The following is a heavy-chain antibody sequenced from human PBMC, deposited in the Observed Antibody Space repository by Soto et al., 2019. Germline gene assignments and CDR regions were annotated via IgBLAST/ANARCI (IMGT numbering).Heavy chain of an antibody. V-gene: IGHV3-23*01. D-gene: IGHD3-10*01. CDR3: AKDPITMVRGEAFDI. CDR2: ISGSGGST. Sequence: GGSLRLSCAASGFTFSSYAMSWVRQAPGKGLEWVSAISGSGGSTYYADSVKGRFTIPRDNSKNTLYLQMNSRRAEDTAVYYCAKDPITMVRGEAFDIWGQGTMVTVSS. J-gene: IGHJ3*02. CDR1: GFTFSSYA.